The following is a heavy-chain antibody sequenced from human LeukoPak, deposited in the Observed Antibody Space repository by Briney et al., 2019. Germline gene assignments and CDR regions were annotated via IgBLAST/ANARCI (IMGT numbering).Heavy chain of an antibody. V-gene: IGHV3-21*01. CDR2: ISSSSSYI. CDR1: GFTFSSYS. J-gene: IGHJ3*02. D-gene: IGHD3-16*01. Sequence: GGSLRLSCAASGFTFSSYSMNWVRQAPGKGLEWVSSISSSSSYIYYADSVKGRFTISRDNAKNSLYLQMNSLRAEDTAVYYCARHGRREALRHSAFDIWGQGTMVTVSS. CDR3: ARHGRREALRHSAFDI.